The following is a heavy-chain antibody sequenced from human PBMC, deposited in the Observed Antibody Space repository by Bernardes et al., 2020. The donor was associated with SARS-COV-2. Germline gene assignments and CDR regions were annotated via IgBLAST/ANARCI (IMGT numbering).Heavy chain of an antibody. J-gene: IGHJ6*02. CDR1: GGSISSYY. V-gene: IGHV4-59*01. CDR2: IYYSGST. CDR3: ARMAGFYNYYYGMDV. Sequence: SETLSLTRTVSGGSISSYYWSWIRQPPGKGLEWIGYIYYSGSTNYNPSLKSRVTISVDTSKNQFSLKLSSVTAADTAVYYCARMAGFYNYYYGMDVWGQGTTVTVSS.